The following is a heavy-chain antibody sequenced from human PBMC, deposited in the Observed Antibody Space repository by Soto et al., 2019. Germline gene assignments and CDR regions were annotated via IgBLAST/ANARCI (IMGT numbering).Heavy chain of an antibody. V-gene: IGHV3-53*02. J-gene: IGHJ2*01. CDR3: AREGGYGGDSGHWYFDL. Sequence: EVQLVETGGGLIQPGGSLRLSCAASGFTVSSNYMSWVRQAPGKGLEWVSVIYSGGSTYYADSVKGRFTISTDYSKNTLNLQMNSLRAEDTVVYYCAREGGYGGDSGHWYFDLWGRGTLVTVSS. CDR1: GFTVSSNY. D-gene: IGHD2-21*02. CDR2: IYSGGST.